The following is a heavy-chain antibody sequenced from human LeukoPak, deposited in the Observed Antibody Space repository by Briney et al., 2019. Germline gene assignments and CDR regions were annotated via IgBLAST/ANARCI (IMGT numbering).Heavy chain of an antibody. Sequence: GSLRLSCAASGFTFSSYAMSWVRQAPGKGLEWVSAISGSGGSTYYADSVKGRFTISRDNSKNTLYLQMNSLRAEDTAVYYCAKGPIVGATIREYYFDYWGQGTLVTVPS. V-gene: IGHV3-23*01. CDR2: ISGSGGST. CDR3: AKGPIVGATIREYYFDY. J-gene: IGHJ4*02. D-gene: IGHD1-26*01. CDR1: GFTFSSYA.